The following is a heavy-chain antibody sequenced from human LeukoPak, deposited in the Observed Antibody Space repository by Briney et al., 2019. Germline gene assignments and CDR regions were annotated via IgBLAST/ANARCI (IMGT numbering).Heavy chain of an antibody. J-gene: IGHJ4*02. CDR2: INPNSGGT. CDR3: ARGDTYYDILTG. V-gene: IGHV1-2*02. D-gene: IGHD3-9*01. Sequence: ASVKVSCKASGYTFTGYYMHWVRQAPGQGLEWMGWINPNSGGTNYAQKFQGRVTMTRDTSISTAYMELSRLRSDDTAAYYCARGDTYYDILTGWGQGTLVTVSS. CDR1: GYTFTGYY.